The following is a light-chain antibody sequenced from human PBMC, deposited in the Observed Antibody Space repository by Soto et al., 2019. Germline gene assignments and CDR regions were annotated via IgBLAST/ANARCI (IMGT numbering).Light chain of an antibody. CDR1: SSNIGSNT. V-gene: IGLV1-44*01. CDR3: ASFRSGTILV. J-gene: IGLJ1*01. CDR2: SNN. Sequence: QSVLTQPPSASGTPGQRVTISCSGSSSNIGSNTVNWYQQLPGTAPKLLIYSNNQRPSGVPGRFSGSKSGTSASLAISGLQSEDEADYFCASFRSGTILVFGSGTKVTVL.